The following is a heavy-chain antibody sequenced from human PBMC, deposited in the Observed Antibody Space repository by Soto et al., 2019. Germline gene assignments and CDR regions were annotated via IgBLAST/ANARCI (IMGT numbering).Heavy chain of an antibody. CDR2: IYYSGST. J-gene: IGHJ6*02. Sequence: SETLSLTCTVSSVSISSNGYYWGWIRQPPGKGLDWIGSIYYSGSTYYNPSLKSRVIISVDTSKNQFSLNLSSVTAADTAVYYCARHLRRGPIVKGLDVWGQGTTVTVSS. CDR3: ARHLRRGPIVKGLDV. V-gene: IGHV4-39*01. D-gene: IGHD2-21*01. CDR1: SVSISSNGYY.